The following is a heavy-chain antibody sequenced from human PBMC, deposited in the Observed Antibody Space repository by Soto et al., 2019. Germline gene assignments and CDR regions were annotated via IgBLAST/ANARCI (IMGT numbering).Heavy chain of an antibody. D-gene: IGHD6-25*01. Sequence: QVQLVQSGAEVKKPGASVKLSCRTSGYTFTHYYIHWVRQAPGQGLEWLAIINPASGSTNYEQDFLGRVTLTMDTSTTTVYMELSCLIAEDKAIFYCARDLAAGDHWGQGTLVTVSS. J-gene: IGHJ4*02. CDR1: GYTFTHYY. V-gene: IGHV1-46*01. CDR2: INPASGST. CDR3: ARDLAAGDH.